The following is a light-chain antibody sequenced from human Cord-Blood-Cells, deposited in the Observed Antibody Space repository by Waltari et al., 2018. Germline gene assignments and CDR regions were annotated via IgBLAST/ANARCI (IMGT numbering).Light chain of an antibody. CDR1: SSDVGGSNY. Sequence: QSALTQPASVSGSPGQSITISCTGTSSDVGGSNYVSWYQQHPGKAPKLMIYEVSNRPSGVSNRFSGSKSGNTASLTISGLQAEDEADYYCSSYTSSSLHVFGTGTKVTVL. J-gene: IGLJ1*01. V-gene: IGLV2-14*01. CDR3: SSYTSSSLHV. CDR2: EVS.